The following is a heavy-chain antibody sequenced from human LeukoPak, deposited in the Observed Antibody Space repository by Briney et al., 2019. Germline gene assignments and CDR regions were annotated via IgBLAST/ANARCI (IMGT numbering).Heavy chain of an antibody. V-gene: IGHV1-3*01. CDR1: GYTFTSYV. Sequence: ASVKVSCKASGYTFTSYVMRWVRQAPGQRLEWMGWINAGNGNTKYSQKFQGRVTITRDTSASTAYMELSSLRSEDTAVYYCARSIMITFGGVIAPGYWGQGTLVTVSS. D-gene: IGHD3-16*02. CDR2: INAGNGNT. J-gene: IGHJ4*02. CDR3: ARSIMITFGGVIAPGY.